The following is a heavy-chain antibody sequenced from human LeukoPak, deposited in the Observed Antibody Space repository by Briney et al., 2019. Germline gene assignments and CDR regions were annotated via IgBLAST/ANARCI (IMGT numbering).Heavy chain of an antibody. Sequence: SVKVSCKASGGTFSSYAISWVRQAPGQGLEWMGGILPIFGTANYARKFQGRVTITTDESTTTAYMELSSLRSEDTAVYYCARGIAPYSVTYGVGYYYYMDVWGKGTTVTVSS. V-gene: IGHV1-69*05. D-gene: IGHD1-26*01. CDR3: ARGIAPYSVTYGVGYYYYMDV. CDR2: ILPIFGTA. CDR1: GGTFSSYA. J-gene: IGHJ6*03.